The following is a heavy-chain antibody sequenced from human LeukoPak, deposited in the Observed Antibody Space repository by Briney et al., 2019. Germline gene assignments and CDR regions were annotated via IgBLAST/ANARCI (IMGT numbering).Heavy chain of an antibody. D-gene: IGHD1-26*01. V-gene: IGHV3-30-3*01. CDR3: ARDLAWDLDY. Sequence: PGGSLRLSCAASGFTFSSYAMHWVRQAPGKGLEWVAVISYDGSNKYYADSVKGRFTISRDNSKNTPYLQMNSLRAEDTAVYYCARDLAWDLDYWGQGTLVTVSS. CDR2: ISYDGSNK. J-gene: IGHJ4*02. CDR1: GFTFSSYA.